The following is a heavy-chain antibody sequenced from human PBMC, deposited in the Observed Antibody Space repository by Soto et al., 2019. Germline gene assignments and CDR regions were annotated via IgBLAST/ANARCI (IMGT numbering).Heavy chain of an antibody. D-gene: IGHD3-22*01. CDR2: ISSRSSYI. Sequence: EVQLVESGGGLVKPGGSLRLSCAASGFTFSSYSMNWVRQAPGKGLEWVSSISSRSSYIDYADSVKGRFTISRDNAKNALYLQMNSLRAEVTAVYYCARGYHYYDSSGYDKGDAFDIWGQGTMVTVSS. J-gene: IGHJ3*02. CDR1: GFTFSSYS. CDR3: ARGYHYYDSSGYDKGDAFDI. V-gene: IGHV3-21*01.